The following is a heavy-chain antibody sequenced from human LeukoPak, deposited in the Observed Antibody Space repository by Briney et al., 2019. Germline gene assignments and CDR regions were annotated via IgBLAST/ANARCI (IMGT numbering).Heavy chain of an antibody. J-gene: IGHJ5*02. CDR3: VRHLYLRNWFDP. CDR1: GGLFSGYY. Sequence: SETLCLICAVWGGLFSGYYWSWIREPPGKGLEWSGDQSHSGSTNYNPSLTSRVTISVDTSKNQFSLKLSSVTAADAAVYYCVRHLYLRNWFDPWGQGTLVTVSS. V-gene: IGHV4-34*01. D-gene: IGHD2-2*02. CDR2: QSHSGST.